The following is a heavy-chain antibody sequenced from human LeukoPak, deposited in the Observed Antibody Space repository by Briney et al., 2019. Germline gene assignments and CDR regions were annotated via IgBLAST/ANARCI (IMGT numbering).Heavy chain of an antibody. CDR2: INHSGST. CDR3: ARGRLRRRLAAQKSPGFDY. CDR1: GGSFSGYY. D-gene: IGHD4-17*01. V-gene: IGHV4-34*01. J-gene: IGHJ4*02. Sequence: SETLSLTCAVYGGSFSGYYWSWIRQPPGKGLEWIGEINHSGSTNYNPSLKSRVTISVDTSKNQFSLKLSSVTAADTAVYYCARGRLRRRLAAQKSPGFDYWGQGTLVNVSS.